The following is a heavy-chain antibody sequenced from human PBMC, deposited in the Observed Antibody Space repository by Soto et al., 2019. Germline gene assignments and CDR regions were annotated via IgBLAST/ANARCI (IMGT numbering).Heavy chain of an antibody. CDR2: ISAFNGNT. CDR3: AREDLLMAPSGLDI. CDR1: GYSFTTSG. J-gene: IGHJ3*02. D-gene: IGHD2-15*01. V-gene: IGHV1-18*01. Sequence: QVQLVQSGAEMKTPGASGKVSCKAFGYSFTTSGLNWVRQAPGQGLEWMGWISAFNGNTNYLEKFQDRDTMTTDTSTSTAYMELRNLRSDDTAVDYCAREDLLMAPSGLDIWGQGTLVTVSS.